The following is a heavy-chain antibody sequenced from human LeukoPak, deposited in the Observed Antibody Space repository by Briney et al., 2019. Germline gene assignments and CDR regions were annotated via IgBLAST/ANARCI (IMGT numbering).Heavy chain of an antibody. V-gene: IGHV6-1*01. CDR3: ARDFGTTGWHTFDY. D-gene: IGHD6-19*01. J-gene: IGHJ4*02. CDR1: GDSVSSQNGA. CDR2: TYYRSKWYK. Sequence: SQTLSLTCVVSGDSVSSQNGASTSIRQSPSRGLEWLGSTYYRSKWYKDYAESMEGRMTISQDTSKNQYSLHLNSVTPDDTAVYYCARDFGTTGWHTFDYWGQGTLVTVSS.